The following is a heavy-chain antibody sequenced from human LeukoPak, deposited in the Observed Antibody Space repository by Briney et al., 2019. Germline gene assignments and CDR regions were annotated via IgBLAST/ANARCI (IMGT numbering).Heavy chain of an antibody. Sequence: SEALSLTCTVSGGSISSGSYYWSWIRQPAGKGLEWIGRIYYSGSTNYNPSLKSRVTISVDTSKNQFSLKLSSVTAADTAVYYCARDRRDYYGSGSYWGAFDIWGQGTMVTVSS. V-gene: IGHV4-61*10. CDR1: GGSISSGSYY. CDR2: IYYSGST. CDR3: ARDRRDYYGSGSYWGAFDI. J-gene: IGHJ3*02. D-gene: IGHD3-10*01.